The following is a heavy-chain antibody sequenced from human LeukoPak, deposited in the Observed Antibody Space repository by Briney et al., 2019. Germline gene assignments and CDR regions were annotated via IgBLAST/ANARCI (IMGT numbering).Heavy chain of an antibody. Sequence: ASVKVSCKASGYTFIDYHIHWVRQAPGQGLEWMGWINPKSGGTKYAQKFQGRATMTRDTSISTAYMDLSRLRSDDTAVYYCAKDAGTYYYMDVWGKGTTVTVSS. CDR1: GYTFIDYH. V-gene: IGHV1-2*02. CDR3: AKDAGTYYYMDV. CDR2: INPKSGGT. J-gene: IGHJ6*03.